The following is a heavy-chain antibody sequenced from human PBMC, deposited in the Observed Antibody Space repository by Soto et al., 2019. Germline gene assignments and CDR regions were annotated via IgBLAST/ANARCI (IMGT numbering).Heavy chain of an antibody. Sequence: EVQVLESGGGLVQPGGSLRLSCAATGFTFSDFAMSWVRQAPGKGLEWVSRIYGGGNGPHYADSVKGRVTSSRDNSKNTLYLQMNSRRAEDTAVYYCAKMEGMDPWAYSFDYWGQGTLVTVSS. J-gene: IGHJ4*02. D-gene: IGHD2-2*03. CDR2: IYGGGNGP. CDR1: GFTFSDFA. V-gene: IGHV3-23*01. CDR3: AKMEGMDPWAYSFDY.